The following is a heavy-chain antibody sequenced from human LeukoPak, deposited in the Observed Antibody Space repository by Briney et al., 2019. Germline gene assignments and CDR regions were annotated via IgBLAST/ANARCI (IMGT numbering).Heavy chain of an antibody. J-gene: IGHJ4*02. CDR2: INSDRSST. CDR3: ARGAGYYDSSGYYLYYFDY. D-gene: IGHD3-22*01. Sequence: GGSLRLSCAASGFTFSSYWMHWVRQAPGKGLVWVSRINSDRSSTSYADSVKGRFTISRDNAKNTLYLQMNSLRAEDTAVYYCARGAGYYDSSGYYLYYFDYWGQGTLVTVSS. V-gene: IGHV3-74*01. CDR1: GFTFSSYW.